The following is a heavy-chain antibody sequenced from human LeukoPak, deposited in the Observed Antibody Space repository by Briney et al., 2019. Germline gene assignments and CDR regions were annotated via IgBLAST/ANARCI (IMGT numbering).Heavy chain of an antibody. J-gene: IGHJ4*02. CDR3: ASLGGGSTVTTYLNY. V-gene: IGHV1-69*13. CDR1: GYTFTGYY. CDR2: IIPIFGTA. D-gene: IGHD4-17*01. Sequence: ASVKVSCKASGYTFTGYYMHWVRQAPGQGLEWMGGIIPIFGTANYPQKFQGRVTITADESTSTAYMELSSLRSEDTAVYYCASLGGGSTVTTYLNYWGQGTLVTVSS.